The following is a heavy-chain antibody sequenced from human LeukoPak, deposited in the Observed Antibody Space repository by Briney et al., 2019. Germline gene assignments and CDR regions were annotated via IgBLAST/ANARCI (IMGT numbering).Heavy chain of an antibody. D-gene: IGHD6-13*01. CDR3: ARASSVAGSFGY. J-gene: IGHJ4*02. CDR2: IYYSGST. Sequence: LRLSCAASGFTFSSYGMHWVRQPPGKGLEWIGSIYYSGSTYYNPSLKSRVTISVDTSKNHFSLKLSSVTAADTAVYYCARASSVAGSFGYWGQGTLVTVSS. V-gene: IGHV4-39*02. CDR1: GFTFSSYG.